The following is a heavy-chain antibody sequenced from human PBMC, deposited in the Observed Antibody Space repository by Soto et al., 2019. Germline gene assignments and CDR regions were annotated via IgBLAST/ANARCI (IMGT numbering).Heavy chain of an antibody. CDR2: VNWNGGNS. Sequence: GGSLRLSCTASGFNFDDYGMAWVRQFPGKGLEWVSGVNWNGGNSGYADSVKGRFTISRDNIKNTLYLHMNSLRAGDTAFYYCVRALSGHDHFFDSWGLGTLVTVSS. J-gene: IGHJ4*02. CDR3: VRALSGHDHFFDS. CDR1: GFNFDDYG. D-gene: IGHD5-12*01. V-gene: IGHV3-20*04.